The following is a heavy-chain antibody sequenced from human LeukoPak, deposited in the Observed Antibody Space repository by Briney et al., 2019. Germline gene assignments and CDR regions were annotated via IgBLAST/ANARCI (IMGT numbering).Heavy chain of an antibody. CDR1: GGSFSGYY. D-gene: IGHD3-3*01. J-gene: IGHJ6*02. CDR2: INHSGST. Sequence: SETLSLTCAVYGGSFSGYYWSWIRQPPGKGLEWIGEINHSGSTNYNPSLKSRVTISVDTSKNQFSPKLSSVTAAGTAVYYCARGHTIFGVVTTAQYYYYYGMDVWGQGTTVTVSS. CDR3: ARGHTIFGVVTTAQYYYYYGMDV. V-gene: IGHV4-34*01.